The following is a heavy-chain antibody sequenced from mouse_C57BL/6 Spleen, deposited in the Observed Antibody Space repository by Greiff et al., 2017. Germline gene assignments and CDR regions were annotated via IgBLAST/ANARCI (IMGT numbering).Heavy chain of an antibody. CDR2: ISSGSSTI. V-gene: IGHV5-17*01. CDR3: AREPYYGSSYVGYFDV. CDR1: GFTFSDYG. J-gene: IGHJ1*03. D-gene: IGHD1-1*01. Sequence: EVMLVESGGGLVKPGGSLKLSCAASGFTFSDYGMHWVRQAPEKGLEWVAYISSGSSTIYYADTVKGRFTISRDNAKNTLFLQMTSLRSEDTAMYYCAREPYYGSSYVGYFDVWGTGTTVTVSS.